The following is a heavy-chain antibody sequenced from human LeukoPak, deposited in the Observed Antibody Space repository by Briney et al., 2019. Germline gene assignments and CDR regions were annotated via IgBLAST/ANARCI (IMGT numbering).Heavy chain of an antibody. CDR3: ASTQGVRGVSSDY. Sequence: ASVKVSCKASGYTFTGYYMHWVRQAPGQGLEWMGRINPNSGGTNYAQKFQGRVTMTRDTSISTAYMELSRLRSDDTAVYYCASTQGVRGVSSDYWGQGTLVTVSS. D-gene: IGHD3-10*01. J-gene: IGHJ4*02. V-gene: IGHV1-2*06. CDR1: GYTFTGYY. CDR2: INPNSGGT.